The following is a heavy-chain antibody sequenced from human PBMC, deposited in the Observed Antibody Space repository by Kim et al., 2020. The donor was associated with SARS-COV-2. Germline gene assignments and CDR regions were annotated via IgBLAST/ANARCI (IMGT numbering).Heavy chain of an antibody. J-gene: IGHJ4*02. CDR1: GGSISSSSYY. D-gene: IGHD3-10*01. CDR2: IYYSGST. V-gene: IGHV4-39*07. Sequence: SETLSLTCTVSGGSISSSSYYWGWIRQPPGKGLEWIGSIYYSGSTYYNPSLKSRVTISVDTSKNQFSLKLSSVTAADTAVYYCARVRGLEMAYYFDYWGQGTLVTVSS. CDR3: ARVRGLEMAYYFDY.